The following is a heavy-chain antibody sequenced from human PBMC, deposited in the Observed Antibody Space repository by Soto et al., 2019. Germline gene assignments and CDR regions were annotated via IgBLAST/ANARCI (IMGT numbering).Heavy chain of an antibody. CDR3: ARTTAVPNTLRSRYFFDY. CDR1: GGSVSNKTYY. J-gene: IGHJ4*02. CDR2: VYYSGTT. V-gene: IGHV4-61*01. Sequence: PSETLSLTCSVSGGSVSNKTYYWSWIRQPPGKRLEWIGYVYYSGTTNYNPSLKSRVTISVDLSKNQFSLRLSSVTTVDTALYYCARTTAVPNTLRSRYFFDYWGQGTLVTV. D-gene: IGHD4-17*01.